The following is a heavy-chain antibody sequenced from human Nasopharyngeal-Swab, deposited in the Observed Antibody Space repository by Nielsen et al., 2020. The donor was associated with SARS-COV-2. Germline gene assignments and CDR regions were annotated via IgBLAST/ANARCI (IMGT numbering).Heavy chain of an antibody. Sequence: SETLSLTCAVYGGSFSGYYWSWIRQPPGKGLGWIGEINHSGSTNYNQSLKSRVTISVDTSKNQFSLKLSSVTAADTAVYYCARGPVGYCSSTSCYEGRGYYGMDVWGQGTTVTVSS. D-gene: IGHD2-2*01. J-gene: IGHJ6*02. CDR3: ARGPVGYCSSTSCYEGRGYYGMDV. CDR1: GGSFSGYY. CDR2: INHSGST. V-gene: IGHV4-34*01.